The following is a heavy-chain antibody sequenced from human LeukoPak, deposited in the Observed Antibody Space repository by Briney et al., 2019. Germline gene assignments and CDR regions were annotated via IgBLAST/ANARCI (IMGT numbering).Heavy chain of an antibody. CDR3: ARVGHRYYDFWSGYRQYYFDY. Sequence: ASVKVSCKASGYTFTSHGISRVRQAPGQGLEWMGWISAYNGNTNYAQKLQGRVTMTTDTSTSTAYMELRSLRSDDTAVYYCARVGHRYYDFWSGYRQYYFDYWGQGTLVTVSS. CDR1: GYTFTSHG. J-gene: IGHJ4*02. CDR2: ISAYNGNT. D-gene: IGHD3-3*01. V-gene: IGHV1-18*01.